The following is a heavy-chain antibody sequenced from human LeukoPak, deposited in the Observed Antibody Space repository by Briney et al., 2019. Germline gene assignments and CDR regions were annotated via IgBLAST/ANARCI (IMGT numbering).Heavy chain of an antibody. CDR1: GFTVSSNS. CDR3: AKNRALGFDY. CDR2: IYSGGST. V-gene: IGHV3-53*04. Sequence: GGSLRLSCAASGFTVSSNSMTWVRQAPGKGLEWVSVIYSGGSTSYADSVKGRFTISRHNSENTLYLQMNSLRAEDTAVYYCAKNRALGFDYWGQGTLVTVSS. J-gene: IGHJ4*02. D-gene: IGHD3-16*01.